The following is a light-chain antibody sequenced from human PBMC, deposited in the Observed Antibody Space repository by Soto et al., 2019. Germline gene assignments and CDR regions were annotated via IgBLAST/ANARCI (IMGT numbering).Light chain of an antibody. Sequence: QAVVTQPPSASGTPGQRVTISCSGSSSNIGSNSVYWYHQLPGTAPKLLIYGNDERPSGVPGRFSGSKSGTSASLAISGLQSEDEADYYCAAWDDSLNGVLFGGGTKLTVL. V-gene: IGLV1-44*01. CDR3: AAWDDSLNGVL. J-gene: IGLJ2*01. CDR2: GND. CDR1: SSNIGSNS.